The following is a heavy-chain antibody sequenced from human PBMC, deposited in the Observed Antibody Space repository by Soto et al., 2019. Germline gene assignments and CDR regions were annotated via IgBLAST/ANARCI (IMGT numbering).Heavy chain of an antibody. CDR1: ADSFSSYY. V-gene: IGHV1-46*01. D-gene: IGHD3-16*02. CDR3: ARSSGGVFGIIIEGSKWLVP. Sequence: APVKVSCKAPADSFSSYYIHWVRQAPGHGLAGVGIINPNGGSTRIAQTFQGRITKDTHTSTSTVCMERGCLRSQDTAVYYSARSSGGVFGIIIEGSKWLVPWGQGSLVTLSS. J-gene: IGHJ5*02. CDR2: INPNGGST.